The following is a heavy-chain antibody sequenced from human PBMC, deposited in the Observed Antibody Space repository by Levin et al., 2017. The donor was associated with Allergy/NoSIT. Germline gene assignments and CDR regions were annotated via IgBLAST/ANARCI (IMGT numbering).Heavy chain of an antibody. V-gene: IGHV3-48*01. CDR2: ITSTSGTI. CDR1: GFTFSSYC. D-gene: IGHD2-15*01. Sequence: PGGSLRLSCAASGFTFSSYCMNWVRQAPGKGLEWVSYITSTSGTIYYADSVKGRFTISRDNAKNSLYLQMNSLRAEDTAIYYCARGRDAGGLVYFHHWGQGTLVTVSS. J-gene: IGHJ1*01. CDR3: ARGRDAGGLVYFHH.